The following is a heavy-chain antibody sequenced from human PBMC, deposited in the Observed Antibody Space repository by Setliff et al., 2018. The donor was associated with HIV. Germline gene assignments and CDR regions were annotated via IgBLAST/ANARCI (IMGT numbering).Heavy chain of an antibody. CDR3: ARDHSGYDPDAFDI. CDR1: GGSTSNYH. Sequence: SETLSLTCTVSGGSTSNYHWSWIRQPAGKGLEWIGRSYISGSTNYNPSLKSRVTMSVDTSKNQFSLKLSSVTAADAAVYYCARDHSGYDPDAFDIWGQGTMVTVSS. J-gene: IGHJ3*02. D-gene: IGHD5-12*01. CDR2: SYISGST. V-gene: IGHV4-4*07.